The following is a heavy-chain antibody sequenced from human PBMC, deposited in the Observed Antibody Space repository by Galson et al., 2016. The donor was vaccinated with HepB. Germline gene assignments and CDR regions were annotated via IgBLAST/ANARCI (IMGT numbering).Heavy chain of an antibody. V-gene: IGHV3-74*01. J-gene: IGHJ4*02. CDR3: AKVQDIHYDSNGLDY. Sequence: SLRLSCAASGFTFSRYWMHWVRQVPGKGLVWASRIKSDGSSTTYADSVKGRFTISRDNAKNTLSLQMNSLRADDTAVYYCAKVQDIHYDSNGLDYWGQGTLVTVSS. CDR2: IKSDGSST. CDR1: GFTFSRYW. D-gene: IGHD3-22*01.